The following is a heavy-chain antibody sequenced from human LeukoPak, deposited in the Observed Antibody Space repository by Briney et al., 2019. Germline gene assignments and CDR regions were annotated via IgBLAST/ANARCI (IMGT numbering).Heavy chain of an antibody. Sequence: PSETLSLTCAVYGGSLSGYYWNWIRQPPGKGLEWIGEINHSGSTNYNPSLKSRVTISLDTSKNQFSLKLSSVTAADTAVYYCARGINYYDSTRYSYYYYMDVWGKGTTVTVSS. D-gene: IGHD3-22*01. V-gene: IGHV4-34*01. CDR1: GGSLSGYY. CDR2: INHSGST. J-gene: IGHJ6*03. CDR3: ARGINYYDSTRYSYYYYMDV.